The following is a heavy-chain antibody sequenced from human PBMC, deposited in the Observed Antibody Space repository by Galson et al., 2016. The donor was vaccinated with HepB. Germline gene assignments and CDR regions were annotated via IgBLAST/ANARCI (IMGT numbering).Heavy chain of an antibody. V-gene: IGHV3-30*18. J-gene: IGHJ4*02. Sequence: SLRLSCAASGFTFSDFAMHWVRQGPGKGLEWVTVISYHGNDRYYADSVRGRFTIFRDNSRDTVYLHMTSLRVEDTAVYYCAKRGYGDGPIDYWGQGTLVTVSS. CDR1: GFTFSDFA. CDR2: ISYHGNDR. CDR3: AKRGYGDGPIDY. D-gene: IGHD4-17*01.